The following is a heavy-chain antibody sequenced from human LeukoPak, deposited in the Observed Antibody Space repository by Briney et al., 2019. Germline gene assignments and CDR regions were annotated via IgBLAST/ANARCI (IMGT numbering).Heavy chain of an antibody. V-gene: IGHV3-20*04. CDR3: AGRTGYSSSWYAFDI. J-gene: IGHJ3*02. CDR2: INWNGGST. Sequence: GGSLRLSCAASGFTFDGYGMSWVRQAPGKGLEWVSGINWNGGSTGYADSVKGRFTISRDNAKNSLYLQMNSLRAEDTALYYCAGRTGYSSSWYAFDIWGQGTMVTVSS. CDR1: GFTFDGYG. D-gene: IGHD6-13*01.